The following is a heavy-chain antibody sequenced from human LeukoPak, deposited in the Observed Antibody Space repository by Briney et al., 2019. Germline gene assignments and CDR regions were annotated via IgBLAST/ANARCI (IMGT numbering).Heavy chain of an antibody. J-gene: IGHJ4*02. Sequence: GGSLRLSCAASGFTFSSYGMGWVRQAPGKGLEWVSAISGSGGSTYYADSVKGRFTISRDNSKNTLYLQMNSLRAEDTAVYYCAKDKVLRYFDWLFDLDYWGQGTLVTVSS. CDR1: GFTFSSYG. V-gene: IGHV3-23*01. D-gene: IGHD3-9*01. CDR2: ISGSGGST. CDR3: AKDKVLRYFDWLFDLDY.